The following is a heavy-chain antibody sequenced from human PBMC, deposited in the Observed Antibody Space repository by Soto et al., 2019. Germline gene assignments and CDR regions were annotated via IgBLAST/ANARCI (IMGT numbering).Heavy chain of an antibody. Sequence: QVQLVESGGGLVQPGRSLRLSCAASGFTLSTYAMHWVRQAPGKGLEWVAVTSYDGTTKYYADSVKGRFTNSRDNSQDRLYLEMNGLRAGDTAGFYRARDALRLLLAVKVAYWGQGTLVTVSS. D-gene: IGHD2-15*01. CDR1: GFTLSTYA. J-gene: IGHJ4*02. CDR3: ARDALRLLLAVKVAY. CDR2: TSYDGTTK. V-gene: IGHV3-30-3*01.